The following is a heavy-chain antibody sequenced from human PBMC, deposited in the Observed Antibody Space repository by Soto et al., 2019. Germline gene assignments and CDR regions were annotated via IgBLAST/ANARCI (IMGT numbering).Heavy chain of an antibody. CDR3: ARVRQLGGYFYYYMDV. CDR1: GYTFTNYG. Sequence: QVQLLQSGAEVKKPGASVKVSCKASGYTFTNYGITWGRQAPGQGHERMGWISAYNGDTHYTQRLQGRVTMTPDTSTSTAYMELRGLRSDDTAVYYCARVRQLGGYFYYYMDVWGKGTTVTVSS. CDR2: ISAYNGDT. D-gene: IGHD6-6*01. V-gene: IGHV1-18*01. J-gene: IGHJ6*03.